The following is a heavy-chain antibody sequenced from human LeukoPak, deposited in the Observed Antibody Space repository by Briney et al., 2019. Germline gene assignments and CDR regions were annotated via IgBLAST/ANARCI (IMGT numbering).Heavy chain of an antibody. CDR1: GDSFSSNSVT. Sequence: SQTLSLTCAISGDSFSSNSVTWNWIRQSPSRGLEWLGRTYYRSTWYNDYAVSVRGRITVNPDTSKNQFSLQLNSVTPEDTAVYYCARESQYYYYGMDVWGQGTTVTVSS. CDR2: TYYRSTWYN. V-gene: IGHV6-1*01. J-gene: IGHJ6*02. CDR3: ARESQYYYYGMDV.